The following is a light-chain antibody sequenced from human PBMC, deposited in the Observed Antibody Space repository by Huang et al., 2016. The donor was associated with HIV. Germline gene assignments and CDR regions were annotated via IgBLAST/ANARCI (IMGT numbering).Light chain of an antibody. CDR2: CAS. V-gene: IGKV1-39*01. Sequence: DIQVTQSPSSLSVSVGDRVTITFRAAYNIDNYLNWYPHKPGKAPILLIYCASNLQSGVPSRFSGSGSGTYFTLSISSLQPEDSAIYYCQQTHSTPWTFGQGTKVEIK. CDR1: YNIDNY. CDR3: QQTHSTPWT. J-gene: IGKJ1*01.